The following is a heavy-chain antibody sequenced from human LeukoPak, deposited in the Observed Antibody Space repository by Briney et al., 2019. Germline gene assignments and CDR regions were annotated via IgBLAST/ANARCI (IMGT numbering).Heavy chain of an antibody. Sequence: SETLSLTCAVYGGSFSGYYWSWIRQPPGKGLEWIGEINHSGSTNYNPSLKSRVTISVDTSKNQFSLKLSSVTAADTAVYYCARHRIGEWELLRRTNWFDPGGKGTLVTVSS. CDR1: GGSFSGYY. CDR3: ARHRIGEWELLRRTNWFDP. CDR2: INHSGST. J-gene: IGHJ5*02. D-gene: IGHD1-26*01. V-gene: IGHV4-34*01.